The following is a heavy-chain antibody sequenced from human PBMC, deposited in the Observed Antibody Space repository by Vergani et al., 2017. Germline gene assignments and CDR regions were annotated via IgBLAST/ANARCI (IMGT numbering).Heavy chain of an antibody. CDR1: GGSISSGGYY. CDR2: IYYSGST. CDR3: ARVPRFLGGTGGHFDY. J-gene: IGHJ4*02. V-gene: IGHV4-31*03. D-gene: IGHD2-15*01. Sequence: QVQLQESGPGLVKPSQTLSLTCTVSGGSISSGGYYWSWISQHPGKGLAWIGYIYYSGSTYYNPSLKSRVTISVDTSKNQFSLKLSSVTAADTAVYYCARVPRFLGGTGGHFDYWGQGTLVTVSS.